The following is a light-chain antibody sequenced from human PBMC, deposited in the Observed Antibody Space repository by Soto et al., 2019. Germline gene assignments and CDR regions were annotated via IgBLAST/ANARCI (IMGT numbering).Light chain of an antibody. CDR3: QQYNKGPGK. Sequence: SPATLSLSPGEIATLACRASQSLNRDLAWYQQKPGQSPRLLIFGASIRATGIPARFSGSGSGTEFTLTIGSLQSEDCALYYCQQYNKGPGKCGQGTRWIS. J-gene: IGKJ1*01. V-gene: IGKV3-15*01. CDR2: GAS. CDR1: QSLNRD.